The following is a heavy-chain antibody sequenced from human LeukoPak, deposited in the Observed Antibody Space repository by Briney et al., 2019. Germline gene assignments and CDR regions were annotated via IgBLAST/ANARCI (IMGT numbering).Heavy chain of an antibody. CDR2: ISSSSSYI. J-gene: IGHJ6*03. V-gene: IGHV3-21*01. CDR3: ARSRWFGELSYYYYMDV. D-gene: IGHD3-10*01. CDR1: GFTFSSYS. Sequence: GGSLRLSCAASGFTFSSYSMNWVRQAPGKGLEWVSSISSSSSYIYYADSVKGRFTISRDNSKNTLYLQMGSLRAEDMAVYYCARSRWFGELSYYYYMDVWGKGTTVTVSS.